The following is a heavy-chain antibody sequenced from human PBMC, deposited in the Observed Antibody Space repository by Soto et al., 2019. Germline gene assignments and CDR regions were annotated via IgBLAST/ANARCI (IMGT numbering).Heavy chain of an antibody. V-gene: IGHV5-10-1*01. CDR2: IDPSDSYT. CDR3: AGVDTAMADYYYYYGMDV. J-gene: IGHJ6*02. Sequence: GESLKISCKGSGYSFTSYWISWVRQMPGKGLEWMGRIDPSDSYTNYSPSFQGHATISADKSISTAYLQWSSLKASDTAMYYCAGVDTAMADYYYYYGMDVWGHGTTVTVSS. D-gene: IGHD5-18*01. CDR1: GYSFTSYW.